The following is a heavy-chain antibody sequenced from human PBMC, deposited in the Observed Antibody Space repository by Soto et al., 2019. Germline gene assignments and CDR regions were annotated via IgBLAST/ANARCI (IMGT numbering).Heavy chain of an antibody. CDR1: GFTFNIYA. V-gene: IGHV3-30-3*01. Sequence: QVQLVESGGGVVQPGRPLRLSCAASGFTFNIYAMHWVRQAPGKGLEWVAVISNDGTNKYYADSVKGRFTISRDNFKNTLYLQMNNLRPEDTAVYYCARGGGGYNYGPPPYSMDVWGQGTTVTVSS. J-gene: IGHJ6*02. D-gene: IGHD5-18*01. CDR2: ISNDGTNK. CDR3: ARGGGGYNYGPPPYSMDV.